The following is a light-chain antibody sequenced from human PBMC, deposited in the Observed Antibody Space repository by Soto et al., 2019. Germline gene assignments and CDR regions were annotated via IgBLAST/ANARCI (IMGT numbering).Light chain of an antibody. V-gene: IGKV4-1*01. J-gene: IGKJ3*01. CDR2: WAS. CDR1: QSVLYSSNNKNY. CDR3: PQYSSTPLAT. Sequence: DIVMTQSPDSLAVSLGERATINCKSSQSVLYSSNNKNYLAWYQQKPGQPPKLLIYWASTRESGVPDRFSGSGSGTDLTLTISSLQAEDVAVYYCPQYSSTPLATFGPGTKVDIK.